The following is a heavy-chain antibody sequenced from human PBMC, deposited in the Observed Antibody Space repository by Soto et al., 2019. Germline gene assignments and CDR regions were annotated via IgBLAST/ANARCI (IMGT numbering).Heavy chain of an antibody. CDR3: ARAPVWDYDTNYCYGMDV. Sequence: QVQLQQWGAGLLKPSQTLSLTCAVYGGSFSGYYWSWIRQPQGKGLEWIGEINHSGSTNYNPSLKSRVTISVETSKNQFSLKLSSVTAADTAVYYCARAPVWDYDTNYCYGMDVWGQGTTVTVSS. D-gene: IGHD4-17*01. V-gene: IGHV4-34*01. J-gene: IGHJ6*02. CDR1: GGSFSGYY. CDR2: INHSGST.